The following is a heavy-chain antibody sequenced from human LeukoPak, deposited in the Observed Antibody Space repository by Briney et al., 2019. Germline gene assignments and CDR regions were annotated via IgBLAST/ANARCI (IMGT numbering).Heavy chain of an antibody. CDR1: GFPFTRNA. D-gene: IGHD1-14*01. Sequence: PGGSLRLSCVASGFPFTRNAMHWVRQAPGKGLKWVAVTSPDGSEQYYADSVRGRFTISRDNSKNTVFLQMNSLTTEDTAVYSCFTGSEFYYDSWGQGNLVTVSS. V-gene: IGHV3-30*04. CDR2: TSPDGSEQ. CDR3: FTGSEFYYDS. J-gene: IGHJ4*02.